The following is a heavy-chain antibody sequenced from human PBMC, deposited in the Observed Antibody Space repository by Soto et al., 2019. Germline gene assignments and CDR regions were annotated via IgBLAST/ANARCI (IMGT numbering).Heavy chain of an antibody. D-gene: IGHD2-2*01. CDR1: GFTFSTSG. CDR3: ATARHCSSDACPAAE. Sequence: EVQLLESGGGLVQPGGSLRLSCAASGFTFSTSGMLWVRQPPGEGLEWVSAIGPNPANTKYTDSVKGRFTISRDNSKNRVFLQMSTLRAEDTALYYCATARHCSSDACPAAEWGQGTLITVSS. CDR2: IGPNPANT. J-gene: IGHJ4*02. V-gene: IGHV3-23*01.